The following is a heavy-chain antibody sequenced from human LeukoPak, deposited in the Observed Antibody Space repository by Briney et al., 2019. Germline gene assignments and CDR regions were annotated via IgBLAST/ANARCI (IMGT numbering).Heavy chain of an antibody. CDR3: ARASWDILTGYYSHYLDY. V-gene: IGHV3-30*04. CDR1: GFTFSSST. J-gene: IGHJ4*02. D-gene: IGHD3-9*01. CDR2: VSYDGTYK. Sequence: PGRSLRLSCAATGFTFSSSTMHWVRLAPGKGLERVAIVSYDGTYKHYADSVKGRFTISRDNSKNMIYLQMNSLRVEDTAVYYCARASWDILTGYYSHYLDYWGQGTLVTVSS.